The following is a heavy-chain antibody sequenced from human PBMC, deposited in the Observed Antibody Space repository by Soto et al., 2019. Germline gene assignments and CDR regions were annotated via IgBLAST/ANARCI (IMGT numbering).Heavy chain of an antibody. CDR1: GYTFTNYW. V-gene: IGHV5-51*01. Sequence: LGESLKISCEGSGYTFTNYWIGWVRQMPGKGLEWMGIIYPGDSDTRYSPSFQGQVTFSADKSTTSAYLQWSSLKASDTAIYFCARRARGNWAFDYRGQGTLVTVSS. J-gene: IGHJ4*02. CDR3: ARRARGNWAFDY. CDR2: IYPGDSDT. D-gene: IGHD3-16*01.